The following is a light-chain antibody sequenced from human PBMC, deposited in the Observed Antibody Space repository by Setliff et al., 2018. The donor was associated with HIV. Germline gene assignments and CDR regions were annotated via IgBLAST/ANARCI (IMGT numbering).Light chain of an antibody. CDR2: DVN. Sequence: QSALTQPASVTGAPGQSITISCTGTSNDIGRSNYVSWYKQFPGKGPTLVIFDVNQRPSGVSNRFSGSKSGNIASLIISGLQAEDEADYFCCSYSSGSTYVFGTGTKVTVL. V-gene: IGLV2-14*03. CDR1: SNDIGRSNY. J-gene: IGLJ1*01. CDR3: CSYSSGSTYV.